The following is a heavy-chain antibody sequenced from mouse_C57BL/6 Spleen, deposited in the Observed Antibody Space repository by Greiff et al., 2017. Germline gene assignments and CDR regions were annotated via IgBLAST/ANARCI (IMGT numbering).Heavy chain of an antibody. CDR2: IYPSDSET. J-gene: IGHJ4*01. Sequence: VQLQQPGAELVRPGSSVKLSCKASGYTFTSYWMDWVKQRPGQGLEWIGNIYPSDSETHYNQKFKDKATLTVDKSSSTAYMQLSSLTSEDSAVYYFARRYYIYAMDYWGQGTSVTVSS. V-gene: IGHV1-61*01. D-gene: IGHD2-12*01. CDR3: ARRYYIYAMDY. CDR1: GYTFTSYW.